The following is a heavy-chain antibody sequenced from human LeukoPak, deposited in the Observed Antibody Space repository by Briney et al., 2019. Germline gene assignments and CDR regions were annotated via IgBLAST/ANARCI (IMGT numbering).Heavy chain of an antibody. CDR1: GYTFTGYY. D-gene: IGHD6-13*01. Sequence: GASVKVSCKASGYTFTGYYIHWVRQAPGQGLEWMAWINPNTGDTKYAQKFQGWVTLTRDTPNSTVYMELSSLKSDATAAYFCARAGYSSSWRPYYFDYWGQGTLVSVSS. CDR2: INPNTGDT. J-gene: IGHJ4*02. CDR3: ARAGYSSSWRPYYFDY. V-gene: IGHV1-2*04.